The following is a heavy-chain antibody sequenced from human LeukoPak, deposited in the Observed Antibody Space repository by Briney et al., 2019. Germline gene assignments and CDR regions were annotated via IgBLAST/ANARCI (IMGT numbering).Heavy chain of an antibody. Sequence: SETLSLTCVVSGGSVSGYYWGWIRQPPGRGLEWIGYDYYSGSTNYNPSFKSRITISVDTSRNQFSLQLSSVTAADTAVYYCARIHRYCSGGACYVLDNWGQGTLVAVSS. V-gene: IGHV4-59*02. J-gene: IGHJ4*02. CDR3: ARIHRYCSGGACYVLDN. CDR1: GGSVSGYY. D-gene: IGHD2-15*01. CDR2: DYYSGST.